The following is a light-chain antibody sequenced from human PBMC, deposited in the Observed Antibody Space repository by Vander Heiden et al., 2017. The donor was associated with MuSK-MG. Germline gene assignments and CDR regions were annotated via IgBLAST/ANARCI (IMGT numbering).Light chain of an antibody. CDR1: QSVSNR. CDR2: AAS. CDR3: QHFYKWPPA. V-gene: IGKV3-15*01. Sequence: EIELTQSPASLSEPSGEGVNISCSASQSVSNRLVWYQQRPGQAASLLIDAASRRAAGVPVRCSGSGSGTDFTPSISSLQSEDSAVYYCQHFYKWPPAFGQGTKVDLK. J-gene: IGKJ1*01.